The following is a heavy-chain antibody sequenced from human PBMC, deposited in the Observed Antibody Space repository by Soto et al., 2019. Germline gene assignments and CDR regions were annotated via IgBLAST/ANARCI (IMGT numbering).Heavy chain of an antibody. J-gene: IGHJ4*02. CDR1: GGSISSSSYY. CDR2: IYYSGGT. V-gene: IGHV4-39*01. D-gene: IGHD6-19*01. CDR3: ARQAVAGSGY. Sequence: SETLSLTCTVSGGSISSSSYYWGWIRQPPGKGLEWIGSIYYSGGTYYNPSLKSRVTISVDTSKSQFSLKLSSVTAADTAVYYCARQAVAGSGYWGEGTLVTVAS.